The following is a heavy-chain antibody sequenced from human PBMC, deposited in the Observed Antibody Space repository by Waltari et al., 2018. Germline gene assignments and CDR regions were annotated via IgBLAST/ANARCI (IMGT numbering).Heavy chain of an antibody. V-gene: IGHV3-74*01. Sequence: ELQLVESGGGLVQPGGSMRLSCAAAGFILRSYWMHCVRQAPGKGLVWVSRSDTDVSSTNYADSVKGRFTISRDNAKNTLYLQMNSLRAEDTAVYYCARGYLGIDYWGQGTLVTVSS. CDR3: ARGYLGIDY. CDR1: GFILRSYW. D-gene: IGHD7-27*01. J-gene: IGHJ4*02. CDR2: SDTDVSST.